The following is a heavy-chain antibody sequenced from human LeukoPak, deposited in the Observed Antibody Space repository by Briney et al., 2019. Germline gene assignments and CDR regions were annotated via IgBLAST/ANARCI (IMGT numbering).Heavy chain of an antibody. D-gene: IGHD1-26*01. V-gene: IGHV3-48*01. CDR3: ARDSGSY. Sequence: QTGGSLRLSCAASGFTFSSYSMNWVRQAPGKGLEWVSYISSNSSTIYYADSVKGRFTISRDNAKNSLYLQMNSLRAEDTAVYYCARDSGSYWGQGTLVTVSS. CDR1: GFTFSSYS. CDR2: ISSNSSTI. J-gene: IGHJ4*02.